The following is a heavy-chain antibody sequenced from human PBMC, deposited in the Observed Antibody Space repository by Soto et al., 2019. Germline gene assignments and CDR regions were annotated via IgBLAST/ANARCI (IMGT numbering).Heavy chain of an antibody. Sequence: EVQLVESGGGLVQPGGSLRLSCAASGFSVNSDYMTWVRQAPGKGLEWVSVIYSGGSTHYTDSVKGRFTMSRDNSKNTLYLQMSSLRAEDTAVYYCARAPLYGGQAYWGQGTLVTVSS. CDR1: GFSVNSDY. CDR2: IYSGGST. J-gene: IGHJ4*02. V-gene: IGHV3-66*01. D-gene: IGHD4-17*01. CDR3: ARAPLYGGQAY.